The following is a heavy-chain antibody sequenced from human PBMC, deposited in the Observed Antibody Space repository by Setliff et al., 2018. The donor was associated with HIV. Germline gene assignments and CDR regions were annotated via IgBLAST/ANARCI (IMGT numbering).Heavy chain of an antibody. Sequence: PSETLSLTCSVSGGSISSHYWTWIRQSPGKGLEWIGGVYYSGDTDYNPSLKSRVSTSVDTSKNQFSLKLSSVTAADTAVYYCARHTIGVATWSDGFDFWGQGRLVTVSS. CDR1: GGSISSHY. J-gene: IGHJ4*02. D-gene: IGHD6-19*01. CDR2: VYYSGDT. CDR3: ARHTIGVATWSDGFDF. V-gene: IGHV4-59*11.